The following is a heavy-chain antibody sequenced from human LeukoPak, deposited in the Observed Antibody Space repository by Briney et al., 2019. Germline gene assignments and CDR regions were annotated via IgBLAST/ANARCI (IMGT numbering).Heavy chain of an antibody. V-gene: IGHV1-69*13. D-gene: IGHD5-24*01. Sequence: SVKVSCKASGGTFSSYAISWVRQAPGQGLEWMGGIIPIFGTANYAQKFQGRVTITADESTSTAYMELSSLRSEDTAVYYCAFRDGYNYVSFDYWGQGTLVTASS. J-gene: IGHJ4*02. CDR2: IIPIFGTA. CDR1: GGTFSSYA. CDR3: AFRDGYNYVSFDY.